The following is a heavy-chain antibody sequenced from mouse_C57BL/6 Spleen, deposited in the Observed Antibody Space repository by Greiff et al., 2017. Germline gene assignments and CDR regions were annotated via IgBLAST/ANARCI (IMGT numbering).Heavy chain of an antibody. J-gene: IGHJ3*01. CDR1: GYSFTGYF. Sequence: EVKVVESGPELVKPGDSVKISCKASGYSFTGYFMNWVMQSHGKSLEWIGRINPYNGDTFYNQKFKGKATLTVDKSSSTAHMELRSLTSEDSAVYYCASGYGSSSFAYWGQGTLVTVSA. CDR3: ASGYGSSSFAY. CDR2: INPYNGDT. D-gene: IGHD1-1*01. V-gene: IGHV1-20*01.